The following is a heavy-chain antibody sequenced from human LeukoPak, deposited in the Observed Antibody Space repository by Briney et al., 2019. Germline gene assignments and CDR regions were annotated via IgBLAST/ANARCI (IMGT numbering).Heavy chain of an antibody. CDR3: AKADSGSYYYGMAV. J-gene: IGHJ6*02. V-gene: IGHV3-9*03. CDR2: ISWNSGSI. D-gene: IGHD1-26*01. CDR1: GFTFDDYA. Sequence: GRSLRLSCAASGFTFDDYAMHWVRQAPGKGLEWVSGISWNSGSIGYADSVKGRFTISRDNAKNSLYLQMNSLRAEDMALYYCAKADSGSYYYGMAVWGQGTTVTVSS.